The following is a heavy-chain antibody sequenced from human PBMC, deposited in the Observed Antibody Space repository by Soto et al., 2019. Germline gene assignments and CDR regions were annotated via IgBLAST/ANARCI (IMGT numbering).Heavy chain of an antibody. J-gene: IGHJ5*02. V-gene: IGHV4-30-4*01. Sequence: SETLSLTCTVSGGSINSGDYYWSWIRQTPGKGLEWIGYVYYSGRTYYNPSLKSRLSMTIDTSKKQFSLKLDSVTAADTAVYHCAREVDSSSKFGVVTNNFDPWGLGTLVTVSS. D-gene: IGHD3-3*01. CDR1: GGSINSGDYY. CDR3: AREVDSSSKFGVVTNNFDP. CDR2: VYYSGRT.